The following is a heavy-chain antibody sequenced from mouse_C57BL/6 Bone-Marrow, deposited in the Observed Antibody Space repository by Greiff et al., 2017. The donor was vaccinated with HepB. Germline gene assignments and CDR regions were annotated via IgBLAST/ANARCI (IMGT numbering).Heavy chain of an antibody. CDR3: ARREGNYVDY. CDR2: ILPGSGST. D-gene: IGHD2-1*01. J-gene: IGHJ2*03. Sequence: QVQLQQSGAELMKPGASVKLSCKASGYTFTGYWIEWVKQRPGQGLEWIGEILPGSGSTNYNEKFKGKATFTADTSSTTAYMQLRSLTTEDSAIYYCARREGNYVDYWGQGNSITVSA. CDR1: GYTFTGYW. V-gene: IGHV1-9*01.